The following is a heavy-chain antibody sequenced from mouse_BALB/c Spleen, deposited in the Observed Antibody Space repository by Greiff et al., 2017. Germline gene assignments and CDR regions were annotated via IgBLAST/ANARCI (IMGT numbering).Heavy chain of an antibody. CDR3: ARNTVFDY. CDR2: ISSGSSTI. Sequence: EVQVVESGGGLVQPGGSRKLSCAASGFTFSSFGMHWVRQAPEKGLEWVAYISSGSSTIYYADTVKGRFTISRDNPKNTLFLQMTSLRSEDTAMYYCARNTVFDYWGQGTTLTVSS. V-gene: IGHV5-17*02. D-gene: IGHD1-1*01. CDR1: GFTFSSFG. J-gene: IGHJ2*01.